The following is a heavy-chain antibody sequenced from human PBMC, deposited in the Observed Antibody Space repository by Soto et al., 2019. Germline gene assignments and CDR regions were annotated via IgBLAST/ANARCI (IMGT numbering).Heavy chain of an antibody. CDR1: GGTFSSYA. CDR3: ARGGTGTDIVATNVFDY. D-gene: IGHD5-12*01. Sequence: QVQLVQSGAEVKKPGSSVKFSCKASGGTFSSYAISWVRQAPGQGLEWMGGIIPIFGTANYAQKFQGRVTITADESTSTAYMELSSLRSEDTAGYYCARGGTGTDIVATNVFDYWGQGTLVTVSS. V-gene: IGHV1-69*01. J-gene: IGHJ4*02. CDR2: IIPIFGTA.